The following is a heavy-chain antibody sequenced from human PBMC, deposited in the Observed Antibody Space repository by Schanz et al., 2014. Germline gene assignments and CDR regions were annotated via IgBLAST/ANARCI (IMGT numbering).Heavy chain of an antibody. J-gene: IGHJ3*02. CDR1: GFMFEDYD. CDR3: AKRCSSTSCSHGAFDI. CDR2: IYSDGRT. D-gene: IGHD2-2*01. V-gene: IGHV3-66*01. Sequence: EEQLVESGGGLVQPGRSLRLSCAASGFMFEDYDMHWVRQAPGKGLEWVSVIYSDGRTYYGDSVKGRFTISRDNSKNTLYLQMNSLRDEDTAMYYCAKRCSSTSCSHGAFDIWGQGTMVTVSS.